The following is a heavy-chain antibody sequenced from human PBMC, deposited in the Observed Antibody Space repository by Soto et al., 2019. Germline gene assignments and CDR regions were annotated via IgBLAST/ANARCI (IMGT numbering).Heavy chain of an antibody. CDR3: AREGAVVAATRGYYYGMDV. V-gene: IGHV1-18*04. Sequence: QVQLVQSGAEVKKPGASVKVSCKASGYTFTSYGISWVRQAPGQGLEWMGWISAYNGNTNYAQKLQGRVTMTTDTSTSTDYMELRRLRSDDTAVYYCAREGAVVAATRGYYYGMDVWGQGTTVTVSS. CDR1: GYTFTSYG. J-gene: IGHJ6*02. D-gene: IGHD2-15*01. CDR2: ISAYNGNT.